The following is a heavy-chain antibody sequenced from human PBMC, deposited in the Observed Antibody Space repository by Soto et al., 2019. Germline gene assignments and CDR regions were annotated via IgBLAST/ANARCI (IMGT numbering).Heavy chain of an antibody. J-gene: IGHJ6*02. CDR1: GFTFSSYG. CDR2: IWYDGSNK. V-gene: IGHV3-33*01. Sequence: QVQLVESGGGVVQPGRSLRLSCAASGFTFSSYGMHWVRQAPGKGLEWVAVIWYDGSNKYYADSVKGRFTISRDNXKXXLYLQMNSLRAEDTAVYYCARDLLWSTYYYYGMDVWGQGTTVTVSS. D-gene: IGHD3-3*01. CDR3: ARDLLWSTYYYYGMDV.